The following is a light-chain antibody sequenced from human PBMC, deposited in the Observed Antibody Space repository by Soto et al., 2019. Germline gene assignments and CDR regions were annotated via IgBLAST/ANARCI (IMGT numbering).Light chain of an antibody. CDR1: QSVGRY. CDR3: QHRNHWPCT. V-gene: IGKV3-11*01. CDR2: DAS. Sequence: EIVLTQSPAILSLSPGERATLSCRASQSVGRYLVWYQQKPGQAPSLLIYDASNRATGIPARFSGSGSGTDFTLIISSVESADFAVYYCQHRNHWPCTLGQGTRVEIK. J-gene: IGKJ1*01.